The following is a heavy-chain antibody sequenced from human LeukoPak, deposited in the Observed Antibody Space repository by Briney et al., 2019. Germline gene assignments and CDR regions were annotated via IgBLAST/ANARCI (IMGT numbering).Heavy chain of an antibody. J-gene: IGHJ6*03. CDR1: RFSFSAYP. D-gene: IGHD2-21*02. CDR3: ARLILGRPGYMDV. Sequence: PGGSLRLSCAASRFSFSAYPMGWVRRAPGKGLEWVSAISGSGGSTHYADSVKGRFTVSRDNSKNTLFLQMNSLRAEDTALYYCARLILGRPGYMDVWGKGTTVIVSS. V-gene: IGHV3-23*01. CDR2: ISGSGGST.